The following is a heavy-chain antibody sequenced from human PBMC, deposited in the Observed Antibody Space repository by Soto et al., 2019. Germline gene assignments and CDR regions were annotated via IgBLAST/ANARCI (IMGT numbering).Heavy chain of an antibody. J-gene: IGHJ3*02. D-gene: IGHD1-26*01. CDR1: GYTFTSYG. CDR3: ARDMYLVGTTTRAFDI. CDR2: ISGYNGNT. V-gene: IGHV1-18*01. Sequence: QVQLVQSGAEVKKPGASVKVSCKASGYTFTSYGISWVRQAPGQGLEWMGWISGYNGNTNYAQKLQGRVTLTTDTSTSTAYMELRSLRSDDTAVYYCARDMYLVGTTTRAFDIWGQGTKVTVSS.